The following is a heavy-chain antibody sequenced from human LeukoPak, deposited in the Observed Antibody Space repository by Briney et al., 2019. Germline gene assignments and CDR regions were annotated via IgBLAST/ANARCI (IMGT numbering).Heavy chain of an antibody. V-gene: IGHV4-4*07. CDR1: GGSISSYY. CDR3: ARDAKRVAATSKYNWFDP. Sequence: SETLSLTCTVSGGSISSYYWSWIRQPAGKGLEWIGRNYTSGSTNYNPSLKSRVTMSVDTSKNQFSLKLSSVTAADTAVYYCARDAKRVAATSKYNWFDPWGQGTLVTVSS. D-gene: IGHD6-13*01. CDR2: NYTSGST. J-gene: IGHJ5*02.